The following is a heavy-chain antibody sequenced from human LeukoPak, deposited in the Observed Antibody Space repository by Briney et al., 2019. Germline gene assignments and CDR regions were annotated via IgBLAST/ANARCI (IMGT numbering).Heavy chain of an antibody. CDR2: IYYSGST. CDR3: ARDFRALSENGFDP. V-gene: IGHV4-59*12. Sequence: SETLSLTCTVSGGSISSYYWSWIRQPPGKGLEWIGYIYYSGSTNYNPSLKSRVTMSVDTSKNQFSLKLSSVTAADTAVYYCARDFRALSENGFDPWGQGTLVTVSS. J-gene: IGHJ5*02. CDR1: GGSISSYY. D-gene: IGHD2-2*01.